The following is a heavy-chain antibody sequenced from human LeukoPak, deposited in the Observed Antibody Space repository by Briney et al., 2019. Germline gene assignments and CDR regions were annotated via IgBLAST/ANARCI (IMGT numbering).Heavy chain of an antibody. Sequence: GGSLRLSCPASGFTFSSYWMSWVRQAPGKGLEWVANIKQDGSEKYYVDSVKGRFTISRDNAKNSLYLQMNSLRAEDTAVYYCARDRRYGDYVLPTDYWGQGTLVTVSS. J-gene: IGHJ4*02. CDR2: IKQDGSEK. CDR1: GFTFSSYW. CDR3: ARDRRYGDYVLPTDY. D-gene: IGHD4-17*01. V-gene: IGHV3-7*01.